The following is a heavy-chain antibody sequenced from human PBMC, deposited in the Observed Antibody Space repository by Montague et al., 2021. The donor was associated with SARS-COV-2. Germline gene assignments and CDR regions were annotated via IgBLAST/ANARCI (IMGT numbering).Heavy chain of an antibody. D-gene: IGHD1-1*01. CDR2: VHYTGST. J-gene: IGHJ4*02. CDR3: ARAQNTCFIANCVNYFDV. V-gene: IGHV4-59*01. CDR1: GGSMSGYY. Sequence: SETLSLTCEVSGGSMSGYYWTWIRQSPGKGLERIGYVHYTGSTKYNPSLTPRVPLSLDTPTNHFSLHLSPVTAADTAISFCARAQNTCFIANCVNYFDVWGLGALVTVSS.